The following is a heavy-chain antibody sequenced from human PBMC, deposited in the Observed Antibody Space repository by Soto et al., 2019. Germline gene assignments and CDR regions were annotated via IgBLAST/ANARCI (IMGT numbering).Heavy chain of an antibody. CDR2: IKQDGSEK. CDR1: GFTFRDYW. J-gene: IGHJ4*02. CDR3: ATYSGSFQF. V-gene: IGHV3-7*03. D-gene: IGHD1-26*01. Sequence: GGSLRLSCAASGFTFRDYWMSWVRQAPGKGLEWVANIKQDGSEKSYVDSVKGRFTISRDNARNSLFLQMSNLKPEDTAVYYCATYSGSFQFWGQGTLVTVSS.